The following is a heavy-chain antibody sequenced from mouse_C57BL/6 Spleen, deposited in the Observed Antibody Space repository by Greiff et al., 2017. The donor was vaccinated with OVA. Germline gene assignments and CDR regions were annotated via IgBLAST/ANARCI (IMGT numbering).Heavy chain of an antibody. CDR3: ARDYYGYGYFDV. V-gene: IGHV1-82*01. D-gene: IGHD2-1*01. J-gene: IGHJ1*03. CDR1: GYAFSSSW. Sequence: VQLQQSGPELVKPGASVTISCKASGYAFSSSWMNWVKQRPGKGLEWIGRIYPGDGDTNYNGKFKGKATLTADKSSSTAYMQLSSLTSEDSAVYFCARDYYGYGYFDVWGTGTTVTVSS. CDR2: IYPGDGDT.